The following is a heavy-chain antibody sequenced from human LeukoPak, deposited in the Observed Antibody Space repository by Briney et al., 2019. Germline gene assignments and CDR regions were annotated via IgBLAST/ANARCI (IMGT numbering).Heavy chain of an antibody. CDR1: GGSIKSNSHY. V-gene: IGHV4-39*01. J-gene: IGHJ4*02. CDR2: IYYSGST. D-gene: IGHD3-22*01. Sequence: KPSETLSLTCNVSGGSIKSNSHYWGWIRQPPGKGLEWIGSIYYSGSTYYNPSLKSRVSMSVDTSKNQFSLKLSSVTAADTAVYYCARRNYDSRGYYGILNDSWGQGTLVTVSS. CDR3: ARRNYDSRGYYGILNDS.